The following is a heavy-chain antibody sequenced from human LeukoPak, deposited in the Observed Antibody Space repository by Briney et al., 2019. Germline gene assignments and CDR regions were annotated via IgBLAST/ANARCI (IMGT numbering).Heavy chain of an antibody. CDR2: VSSSSSYI. J-gene: IGHJ4*02. V-gene: IGHV3-21*01. Sequence: GVLRLSCAASGFTFSSYGMNWVRQAPGKGLEWVSSVSSSSSYIYYANSVKGRFTISRDNAKTSLYLQMNSLGVEDTAVYYCARWDRFHGVWGQGTLVTVSS. CDR3: ARWDRFHGV. CDR1: GFTFSSYG. D-gene: IGHD1-14*01.